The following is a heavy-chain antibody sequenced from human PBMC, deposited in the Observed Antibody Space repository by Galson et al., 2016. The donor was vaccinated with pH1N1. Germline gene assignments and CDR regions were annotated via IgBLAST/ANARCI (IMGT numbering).Heavy chain of an antibody. V-gene: IGHV4-61*02. D-gene: IGHD3-10*01. J-gene: IGHJ5*02. CDR3: ARGGEEILSFGEPHNWFDP. CDR1: GDSISSETFY. Sequence: TLSLTCSVSGDSISSETFYWSWLRQPAGKGLQWIGLLYSSGSTNYNPSLKGRVTMSADTSKNEFSLKMTSVTAADTAVYYCARGGEEILSFGEPHNWFDPWGQGTLVTVSS. CDR2: LYSSGST.